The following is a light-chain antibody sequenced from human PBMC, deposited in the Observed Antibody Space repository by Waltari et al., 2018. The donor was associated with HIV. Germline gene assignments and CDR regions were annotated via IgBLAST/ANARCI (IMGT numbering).Light chain of an antibody. CDR3: QQYYSPPLT. V-gene: IGKV4-1*01. CDR1: QSVLYSSNNTNY. Sequence: DIVMTQSPDSLAVSLGERTTINCKSSQSVLYSSNNTNYLAWYQHKTGQTPKLLIYWASTRESGVPDRFSGSGSGRDFTLTISSLHAEDVAVYYCQQYYSPPLTFGGGTKVEIK. CDR2: WAS. J-gene: IGKJ4*01.